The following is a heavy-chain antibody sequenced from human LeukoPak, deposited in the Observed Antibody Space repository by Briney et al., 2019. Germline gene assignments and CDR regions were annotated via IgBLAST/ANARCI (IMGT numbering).Heavy chain of an antibody. CDR1: GYTFTSYD. V-gene: IGHV1-8*01. Sequence: GASVKVSCKASGYTFTSYDINWVRQATGQGLEWMGWMNPNSGNTGYAQKFQGRVTMTRNTSISTAYMELSSLRSEDTAVYYCARGLPTYYYDSSDIDYWGQETLVTVSS. D-gene: IGHD3-22*01. J-gene: IGHJ4*02. CDR2: MNPNSGNT. CDR3: ARGLPTYYYDSSDIDY.